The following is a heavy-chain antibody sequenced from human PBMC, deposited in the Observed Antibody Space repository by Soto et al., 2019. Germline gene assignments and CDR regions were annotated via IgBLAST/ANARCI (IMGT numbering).Heavy chain of an antibody. D-gene: IGHD5-18*01. J-gene: IGHJ6*03. Sequence: GGSLRLSCAASGFTFSSYAMSWVRQAPGKGLEWVSAISGSGGSTYYADSVKGRFTISRDNSKNTLYLQMNSLRAEDTAVYYCAKGPAWEELWRGKTNYRLDDYYYYYMDVWGKGTTVTVSS. CDR3: AKGPAWEELWRGKTNYRLDDYYYYYMDV. CDR1: GFTFSSYA. V-gene: IGHV3-23*01. CDR2: ISGSGGST.